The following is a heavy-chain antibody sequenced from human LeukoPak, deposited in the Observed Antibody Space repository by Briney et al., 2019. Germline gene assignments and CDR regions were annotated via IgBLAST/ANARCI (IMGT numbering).Heavy chain of an antibody. V-gene: IGHV3-23*01. D-gene: IGHD3-10*01. CDR2: ISGSGGST. J-gene: IGHJ4*02. Sequence: QASETLSLTCTVSGGSISSYYWSWVRQAPGKGLEWVSAISGSGGSTYYADSVKGRFTISRDNSKNTLYLQMNSLRAEDTAVYYCAKDYGSGSYYNAYYWGQGTLVTVSS. CDR1: GGSISSYY. CDR3: AKDYGSGSYYNAYY.